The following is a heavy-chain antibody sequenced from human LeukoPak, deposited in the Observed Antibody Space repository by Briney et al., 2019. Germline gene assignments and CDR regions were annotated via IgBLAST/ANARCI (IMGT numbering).Heavy chain of an antibody. Sequence: TGGSLRLSCAASGFTFSSYSMNWVRQAPGKGLEWVSSISSSSSYIYYADSVKGRFTISRDNAKNSLYLQMNSLRAEDTAVYYCARDSVCSGGSCYVDYWGQGTLVTVSS. CDR1: GFTFSSYS. CDR3: ARDSVCSGGSCYVDY. V-gene: IGHV3-21*01. D-gene: IGHD2-15*01. J-gene: IGHJ4*02. CDR2: ISSSSSYI.